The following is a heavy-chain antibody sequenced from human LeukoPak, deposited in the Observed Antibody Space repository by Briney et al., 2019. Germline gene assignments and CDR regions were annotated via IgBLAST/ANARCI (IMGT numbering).Heavy chain of an antibody. Sequence: PGGSLRLSCAASGFTFRSYGMHSVRQAPGKGLEWVAYIRYDGSNKFYTVSVKGRFTISRDNSKNALYLQMNSLRSDDTGVYYCANGGGAYDVIDYWGQGTLVTVSS. J-gene: IGHJ4*02. V-gene: IGHV3-30*02. CDR2: IRYDGSNK. CDR3: ANGGGAYDVIDY. CDR1: GFTFRSYG. D-gene: IGHD3-16*01.